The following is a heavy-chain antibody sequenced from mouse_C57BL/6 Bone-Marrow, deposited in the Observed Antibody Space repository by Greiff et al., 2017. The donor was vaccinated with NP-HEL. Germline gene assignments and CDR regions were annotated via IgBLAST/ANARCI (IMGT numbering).Heavy chain of an antibody. J-gene: IGHJ4*01. CDR1: GYTFTSYW. Sequence: QVQLQQPGAELVKPGASVKMSCKASGYTFTSYWITWVKQRPGQGLEWIGDIYPGSGSTNYNEKFKSKATLTVDTSSSTAYMQVSSLTSEDSAVYCCAHYLYYYAMDYWGQGTSVTVSS. D-gene: IGHD1-1*02. V-gene: IGHV1-55*01. CDR2: IYPGSGST. CDR3: AHYLYYYAMDY.